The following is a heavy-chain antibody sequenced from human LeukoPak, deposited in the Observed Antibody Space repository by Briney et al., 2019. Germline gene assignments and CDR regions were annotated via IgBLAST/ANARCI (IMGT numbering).Heavy chain of an antibody. V-gene: IGHV4-59*08. CDR1: GGSVSSYY. CDR3: ARHGTISSESYFDY. D-gene: IGHD1-14*01. J-gene: IGHJ4*02. CDR2: IHNSGRT. Sequence: PSETLSLTCSVSGGSVSSYYWSWIRQSPGKGLGWIGYIHNSGRTNYNPSLKSRVTGFVDTSKNQVSLRLSSVTAADTAVYYCARHGTISSESYFDYWGQGALVTVSS.